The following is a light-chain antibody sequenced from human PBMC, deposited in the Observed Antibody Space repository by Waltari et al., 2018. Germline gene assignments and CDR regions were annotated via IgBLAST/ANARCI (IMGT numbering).Light chain of an antibody. J-gene: IGKJ4*01. Sequence: DIVLTQSPATLSLSPGDGATLFCRASQNIGSYLAWYQQRPGQAPRLLVYDASSRATGIPARFSGSGSGTDFTLTISSLEAEDFAVYYCQQGNNWPPGLTFGGGTKVEI. V-gene: IGKV3-11*01. CDR1: QNIGSY. CDR2: DAS. CDR3: QQGNNWPPGLT.